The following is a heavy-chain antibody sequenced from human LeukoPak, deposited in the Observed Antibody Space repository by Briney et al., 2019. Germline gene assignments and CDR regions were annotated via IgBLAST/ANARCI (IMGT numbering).Heavy chain of an antibody. CDR3: ARKVIIVQEPLTNPFNY. CDR2: IDKSGTFI. CDR1: GFTFRDYT. J-gene: IGHJ4*02. D-gene: IGHD2-8*01. V-gene: IGHV3-21*01. Sequence: GGSLRLSCTASGFTFRDYTINWVRQAPGKGLEWVSAIDKSGTFIKYADSVKGRFTVSRDNAKNSLFLQMNSLKVEDTAVYYCARKVIIVQEPLTNPFNYWGKGTGVTVSP.